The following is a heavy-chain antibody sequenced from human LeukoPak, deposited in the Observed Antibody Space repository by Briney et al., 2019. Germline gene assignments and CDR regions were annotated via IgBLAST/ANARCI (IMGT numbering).Heavy chain of an antibody. V-gene: IGHV3-11*01. D-gene: IGHD4-4*01. Sequence: PGGSLRLSCAPSGFTFSDYYMSWIRQAPGKGLEWISYISSTGYSIYYADSVKGRFSISRDNAKNSLYLQMNSLRAEDTAVYYCARDKRHPTSFDYWGQGTLVTVSS. J-gene: IGHJ4*02. CDR2: ISSTGYSI. CDR1: GFTFSDYY. CDR3: ARDKRHPTSFDY.